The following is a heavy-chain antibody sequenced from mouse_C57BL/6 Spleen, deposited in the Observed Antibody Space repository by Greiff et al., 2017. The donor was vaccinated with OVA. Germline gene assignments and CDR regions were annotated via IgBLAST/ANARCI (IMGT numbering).Heavy chain of an antibody. J-gene: IGHJ3*01. Sequence: EVKLVESGGGLVKPGGSLKLSCAASGFTFSDYGMHWVRQAPETGLEWVAYISSGSSSIYYADTVKGRFPISRDNAKNTLFLHMTSLRSEDTAMYYCARDYGNYFAYWGQGTLVTVSA. CDR2: ISSGSSSI. CDR3: ARDYGNYFAY. CDR1: GFTFSDYG. D-gene: IGHD2-1*01. V-gene: IGHV5-17*01.